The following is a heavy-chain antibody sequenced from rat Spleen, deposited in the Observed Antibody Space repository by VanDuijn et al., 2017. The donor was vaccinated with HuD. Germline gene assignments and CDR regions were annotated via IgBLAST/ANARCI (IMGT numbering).Heavy chain of an antibody. J-gene: IGHJ3*01. V-gene: IGHV5-25*01. CDR1: GFTFSNYY. CDR3: ATHGWETYYGYRPNWFAY. Sequence: EVQLVESGGGLVQPGRSMKLSCAASGFTFSNYYMAWVRQAPTKGLEWVASISTGGGNTYYRDSVKGRFTISRDNAKSTLYLQMDSLRSEDTATYYCATHGWETYYGYRPNWFAYWGQGTLVTVSS. D-gene: IGHD1-9*01. CDR2: ISTGGGNT.